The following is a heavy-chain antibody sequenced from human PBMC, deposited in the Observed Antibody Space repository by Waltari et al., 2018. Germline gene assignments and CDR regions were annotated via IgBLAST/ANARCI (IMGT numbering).Heavy chain of an antibody. V-gene: IGHV1-8*01. CDR1: GYNFSTYD. CDR2: MSPNSGKS. Sequence: QVQLVQSGAEVKRPGASVKVSCKASGYNFSTYDSSWVRQAPGQGLEWMGCMSPNSGKSGYAQRFQSRVTLTRNSSISTAYMELSSLRSDDTAVYYCARRRRSYLANWFGTWGQGTLVTVSS. J-gene: IGHJ5*02. D-gene: IGHD1-26*01. CDR3: ARRRRSYLANWFGT.